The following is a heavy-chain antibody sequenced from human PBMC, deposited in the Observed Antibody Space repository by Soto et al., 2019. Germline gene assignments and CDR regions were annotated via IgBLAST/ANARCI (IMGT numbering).Heavy chain of an antibody. CDR1: GGSITTGGYY. J-gene: IGHJ4*02. D-gene: IGHD2-15*01. V-gene: IGHV4-31*03. CDR3: ARTKCSGGSCYLWCLDY. Sequence: SETLSLTCTVSGGSITTGGYYWSWIRQLPGKGLEWIGHRYYSESTYYNPSLKSRVSISLDTSKNQFSLKLSFVTAADTAMYYCARTKCSGGSCYLWCLDYWRQGPSVT. CDR2: RYYSEST.